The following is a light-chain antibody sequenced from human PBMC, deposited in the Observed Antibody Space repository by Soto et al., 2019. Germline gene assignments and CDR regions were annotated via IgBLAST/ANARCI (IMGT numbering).Light chain of an antibody. CDR1: QSVSNNY. Sequence: EIELTQSQGSLSLCPRERANLXDRASQSVSNNYLAWYQQKPGQAPRLLIYGASSRATGIPDRFSGSGSGTDFTLSISRLEPEDFAVYYCQQYSSLWTFGQGTKVDIK. CDR3: QQYSSLWT. V-gene: IGKV3-20*01. J-gene: IGKJ1*01. CDR2: GAS.